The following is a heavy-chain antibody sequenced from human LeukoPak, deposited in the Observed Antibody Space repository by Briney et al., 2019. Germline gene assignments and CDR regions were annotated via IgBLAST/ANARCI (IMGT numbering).Heavy chain of an antibody. CDR2: ISYSGST. J-gene: IGHJ4*02. CDR1: GISLIIYH. V-gene: IGHV4-59*01. D-gene: IGHD5-24*01. CDR3: AMGDGYNPH. Sequence: PSETLSLTCTVSGISLIIYHGSWIRQPPGKGLEWIGYISYSGSTNYNTSLKSRVTISVDTSKNQFSLSLNSVTAADTAVYYCAMGDGYNPHWGPGTLVTVSS.